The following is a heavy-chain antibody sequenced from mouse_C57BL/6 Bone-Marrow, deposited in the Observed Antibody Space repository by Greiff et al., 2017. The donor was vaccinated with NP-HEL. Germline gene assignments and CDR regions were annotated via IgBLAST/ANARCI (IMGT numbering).Heavy chain of an antibody. Sequence: EVKLVESGAELVRPGASVKLSCTASGFNIKDDYMHWVKQRPEQGLEWIGWIDPENGDTEYASKFQGKATITADTSSNTAYLQLSSLTSEDTAVYYCTTLLLRYWGQGTSVTVSS. CDR2: IDPENGDT. J-gene: IGHJ4*01. D-gene: IGHD1-1*01. V-gene: IGHV14-4*01. CDR3: TTLLLRY. CDR1: GFNIKDDY.